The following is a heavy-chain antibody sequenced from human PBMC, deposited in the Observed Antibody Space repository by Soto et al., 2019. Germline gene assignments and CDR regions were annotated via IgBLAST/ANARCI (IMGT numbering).Heavy chain of an antibody. CDR1: GFTFSSYA. CDR3: AKEGGYDFWSGYYT. Sequence: GGSLRLSCAASGFTFSSYAMSWVRQAPGKGLEWVSAISGGGGSTYYADSVKGRFTISRDNSKNTLCLQMNSLRAEDTAVYYCAKEGGYDFWSGYYTWGQGTLVTVSS. V-gene: IGHV3-23*01. J-gene: IGHJ5*02. CDR2: ISGGGGST. D-gene: IGHD3-3*01.